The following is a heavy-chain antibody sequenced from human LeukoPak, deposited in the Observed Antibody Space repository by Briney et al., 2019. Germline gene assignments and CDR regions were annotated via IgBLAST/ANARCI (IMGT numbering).Heavy chain of an antibody. J-gene: IGHJ4*02. CDR3: AKRTSENYYFDY. CDR2: ISSSGAST. CDR1: GFTFSSYD. Sequence: GGSLRLSCAASGFTFSSYDMGWVRQAPGKGLEWVSAISSSGASTYYADSVKGRFTISRDNSKNTLYLQMNSLRAGDTAVYYCAKRTSENYYFDYWGQGTLVTVSS. V-gene: IGHV3-23*01. D-gene: IGHD1-7*01.